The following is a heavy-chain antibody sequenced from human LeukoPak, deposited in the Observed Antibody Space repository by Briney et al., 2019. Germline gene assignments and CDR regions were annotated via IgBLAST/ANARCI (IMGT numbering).Heavy chain of an antibody. V-gene: IGHV3-23*01. CDR2: ISGSGGST. CDR1: GFTFSSYA. D-gene: IGHD2-21*02. Sequence: PGGSLRLSCAASGFTFSSYAMSWVRQAPGKGLEWVSAISGSGGSTYYADSVKGRFTISRDNSKNTLYLQMNSLRAEDTAVYYCAKDGVHIVVVTAIPLYYFDYWAREPWSPSPQ. J-gene: IGHJ4*02. CDR3: AKDGVHIVVVTAIPLYYFDY.